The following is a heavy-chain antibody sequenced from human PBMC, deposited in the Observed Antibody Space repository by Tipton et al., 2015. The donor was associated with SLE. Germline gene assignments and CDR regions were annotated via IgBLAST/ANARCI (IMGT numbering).Heavy chain of an antibody. CDR3: ARGTTFDFWSGSWFDP. CDR1: GGSISSGGYY. V-gene: IGHV4-31*02. CDR2: IYYSGST. D-gene: IGHD3-3*01. Sequence: LRLSCTVSGGSISSGGYYWSWIRQHPGKGLEWIGYIYYSGSTYYNPSLKSRVTISVDTSKNQFSLKLSSVTAADTAVYYCARGTTFDFWSGSWFDPWGQGTLVTVSS. J-gene: IGHJ5*02.